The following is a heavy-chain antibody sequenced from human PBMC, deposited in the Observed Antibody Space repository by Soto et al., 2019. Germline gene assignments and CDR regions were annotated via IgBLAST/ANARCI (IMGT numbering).Heavy chain of an antibody. D-gene: IGHD5-12*01. V-gene: IGHV3-48*03. Sequence: GGSLRLFSAASGFTLSRCMMNWVRQAPGQGLEWIAYISNTGRSIDYADSVQGRFTISRDNARNPLYLQMRGLRVEATALYYCPRDAPLPQGKWLNLDLWGQGPLVTVSS. J-gene: IGHJ5*02. CDR1: GFTLSRCM. CDR2: ISNTGRSI. CDR3: PRDAPLPQGKWLNLDL.